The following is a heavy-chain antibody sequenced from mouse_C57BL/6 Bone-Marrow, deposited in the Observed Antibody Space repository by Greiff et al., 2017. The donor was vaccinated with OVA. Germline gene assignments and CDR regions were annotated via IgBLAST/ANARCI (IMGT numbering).Heavy chain of an antibody. CDR1: GFTFSSYA. CDR2: ISDGGSYT. Sequence: EVQVVESGGGLVKPGGSLKLSCAASGFTFSSYAMSWVRQTPEKRLEWVATISDGGSYTYYPDDVKGRFTISRDNAKNNLYLQMSHLKSEDTAMYYCASIPANWDDFDYWGQGTTLTVSS. V-gene: IGHV5-4*01. D-gene: IGHD4-1*01. J-gene: IGHJ2*01. CDR3: ASIPANWDDFDY.